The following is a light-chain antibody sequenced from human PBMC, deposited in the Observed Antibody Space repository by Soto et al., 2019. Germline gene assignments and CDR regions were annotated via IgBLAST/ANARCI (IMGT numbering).Light chain of an antibody. Sequence: DIQMTQSPSSLSASVGDRVTITCQASQDITSYLNWYQHKPGKAPKLLIYDASILEAGVPPRFSGSGSGTDFTLTISSLEPEDFAVYYCQQRSNWPPAGTFGQGTKVDIK. J-gene: IGKJ1*01. CDR2: DAS. V-gene: IGKV1-33*01. CDR3: QQRSNWPPAGT. CDR1: QDITSY.